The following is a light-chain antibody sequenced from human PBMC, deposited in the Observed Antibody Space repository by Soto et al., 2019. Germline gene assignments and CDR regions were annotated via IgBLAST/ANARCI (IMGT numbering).Light chain of an antibody. CDR3: QQYGSSPLYT. J-gene: IGKJ2*01. CDR2: GAS. V-gene: IGKV3-20*01. Sequence: EIVLTQSPGTLSLSPGERATLSCRASQSVSSSYLAWYQQKPGQAPRLLIYGASSRATGIPDRFSGSGSGTDFTITISRLEPDDFAVYYWQQYGSSPLYTFGQGTKLEIK. CDR1: QSVSSSY.